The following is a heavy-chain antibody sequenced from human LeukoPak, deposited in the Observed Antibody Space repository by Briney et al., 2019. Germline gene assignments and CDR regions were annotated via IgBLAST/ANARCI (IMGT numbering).Heavy chain of an antibody. V-gene: IGHV3-9*01. J-gene: IGHJ3*02. CDR2: SSWNSGSI. CDR1: GFTFDDYA. D-gene: IGHD1-26*01. Sequence: PGRSLRLSCAASGFTFDDYAMHWVRQAPGKGLEWVSGSSWNSGSIGYADSVKGRFTVSRDNAKNSLYLQMNSLSAEDTALYYCAKDSATSGSYYDDAFDIWGQGTMVTVSS. CDR3: AKDSATSGSYYDDAFDI.